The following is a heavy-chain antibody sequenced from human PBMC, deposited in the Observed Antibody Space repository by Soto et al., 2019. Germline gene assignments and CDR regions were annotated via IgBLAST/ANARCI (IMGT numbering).Heavy chain of an antibody. V-gene: IGHV4-30-4*01. J-gene: IGHJ5*02. CDR2: IHYSGST. CDR1: GGSISSRDYH. D-gene: IGHD6-19*01. Sequence: QVQLQESGPGLVKPSQTLSLTCTVSGGSISSRDYHWSWIRQPPGKGLEWIGYIHYSGSTQYNPSLKSRFTIPLDTSKNHFSLKRTSGTAADTAVYYCARAEGVEEQWLVQRGWFDPWGQGTLVTVSS. CDR3: ARAEGVEEQWLVQRGWFDP.